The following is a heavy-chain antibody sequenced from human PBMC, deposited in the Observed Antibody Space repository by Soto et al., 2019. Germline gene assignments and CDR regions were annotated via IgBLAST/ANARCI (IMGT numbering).Heavy chain of an antibody. CDR1: GFTFSSYA. CDR3: AKFSNGDDTSGNFDY. Sequence: EVQLLESGGGLVQPRGSLRLSCAASGFTFSSYAMSWVRQAPGKGLEWVSAISGSGGSTYYADSVKGRFTISRDNSKNTLYLQMNSLRAEDTAVYYCAKFSNGDDTSGNFDYWGQGTLVTVSS. J-gene: IGHJ4*02. D-gene: IGHD4-17*01. V-gene: IGHV3-23*01. CDR2: ISGSGGST.